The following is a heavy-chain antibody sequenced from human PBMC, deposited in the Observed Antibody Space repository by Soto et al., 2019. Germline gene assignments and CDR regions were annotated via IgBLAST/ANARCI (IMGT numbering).Heavy chain of an antibody. CDR2: IKSKTDGGTT. J-gene: IGHJ4*02. Sequence: EVQLVESGGGLVKPGGSLRLSCAASGFTFSNAWMSWVRQAPGKVLEWVGRIKSKTDGGTTDYAAPVKGRFTISRDDSKNTLYLQMNSLKTEDTAVYYCTTDLGYCTNGVCPEGYWGQGTLVTVSS. CDR3: TTDLGYCTNGVCPEGY. D-gene: IGHD2-8*01. CDR1: GFTFSNAW. V-gene: IGHV3-15*01.